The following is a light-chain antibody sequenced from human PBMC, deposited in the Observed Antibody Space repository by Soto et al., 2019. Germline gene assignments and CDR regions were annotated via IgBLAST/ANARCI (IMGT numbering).Light chain of an antibody. Sequence: EIVLTQSPDTLSLSPGERATLSCRASQSVRSNSLAWYQQKPGQAPRFLIYDASSRATGIPDRFSGSGSGTDFTLTISRLEPEDFAVYYCQQYGSTPLTFGGGTKVDNK. J-gene: IGKJ4*01. CDR1: QSVRSNS. CDR2: DAS. V-gene: IGKV3-20*01. CDR3: QQYGSTPLT.